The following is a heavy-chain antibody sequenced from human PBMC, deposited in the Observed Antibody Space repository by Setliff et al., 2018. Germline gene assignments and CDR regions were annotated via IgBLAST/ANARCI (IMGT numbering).Heavy chain of an antibody. CDR3: ARHPYYYGSGTYLDNNNRWFDP. V-gene: IGHV5-51*01. J-gene: IGHJ5*02. CDR1: GYSFSTCW. Sequence: ESLKISCKGSGYSFSTCWIGWVRQMPGKGLGWMGIIYPGDSITRYSPSFQGQVTISVDKSINTAYLQWSSLRASDTAIYYCARHPYYYGSGTYLDNNNRWFDPWGQGTLVTVSS. D-gene: IGHD3-10*01. CDR2: IYPGDSIT.